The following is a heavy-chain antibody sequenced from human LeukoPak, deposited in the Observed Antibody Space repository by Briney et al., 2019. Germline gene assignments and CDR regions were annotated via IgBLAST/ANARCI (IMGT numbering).Heavy chain of an antibody. D-gene: IGHD3-16*01. J-gene: IGHJ6*02. CDR1: GFTSIAYA. Sequence: GGSLRLSCVGSGFTSIAYALTWARQAPGKWLECVSGISGGGVTTYYADPVKGRFTISRDNSKNPLHLQMNSLRADDTAIYYCARNQQLGGHSYYYYGMDVWGQGTTVTVSS. V-gene: IGHV3-23*01. CDR2: ISGGGVTT. CDR3: ARNQQLGGHSYYYYGMDV.